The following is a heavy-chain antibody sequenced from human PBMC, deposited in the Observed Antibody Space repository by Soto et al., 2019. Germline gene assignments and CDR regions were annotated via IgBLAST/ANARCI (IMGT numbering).Heavy chain of an antibody. CDR3: AKDFTPDSRWDIDY. Sequence: EVQLLESGGDLVHPGGSLRLSCAASGFNFRGYTMSWVRQAPGKGLEWVSSIFAGGGRSTFYSASVKGRFTISRDDSQNTLFLQMNSLRGEDTAVYYCAKDFTPDSRWDIDYWGQGTLVTVSS. D-gene: IGHD1-26*01. J-gene: IGHJ4*02. CDR2: IFAGGGRST. V-gene: IGHV3-23*01. CDR1: GFNFRGYT.